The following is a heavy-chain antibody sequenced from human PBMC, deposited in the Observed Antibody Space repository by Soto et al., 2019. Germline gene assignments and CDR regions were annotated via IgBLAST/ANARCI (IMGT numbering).Heavy chain of an antibody. J-gene: IGHJ3*02. CDR1: GFTFSSYS. Sequence: GGSLRLSCAASGFTFSSYSMNWVRQAPGKGLEWVSSISGSGNYTHYADFLRGRFTISRDNSKNTLYLQMNSLGTEDTAVYYCARGPYCSSTSCSGAVLGAFDIWGQGTMVTVSS. CDR2: ISGSGNYT. D-gene: IGHD2-2*01. V-gene: IGHV3-21*01. CDR3: ARGPYCSSTSCSGAVLGAFDI.